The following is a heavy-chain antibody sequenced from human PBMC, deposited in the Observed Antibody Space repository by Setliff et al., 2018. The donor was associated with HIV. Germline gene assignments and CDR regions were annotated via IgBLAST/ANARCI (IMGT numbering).Heavy chain of an antibody. CDR2: IVVGSGNT. V-gene: IGHV1-58*02. J-gene: IGHJ3*02. CDR1: GFTFTTSA. CDR3: AADLVGSCNFWGGYYQGPDAFDI. Sequence: SVKVSCKASGFTFTTSAMQWVRQARGQRPEWIGWIVVGSGNTNYAQKFQGRVTITRDMSTSTAYMELSSLRSEDTAIYYCAADLVGSCNFWGGYYQGPDAFDIWGQGTMVTVSS. D-gene: IGHD3-3*01.